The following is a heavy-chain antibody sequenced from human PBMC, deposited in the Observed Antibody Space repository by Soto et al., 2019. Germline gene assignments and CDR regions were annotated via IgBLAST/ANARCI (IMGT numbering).Heavy chain of an antibody. V-gene: IGHV2-5*01. CDR3: AHRTGPYGSRGYFDY. CDR2: INWKDDK. J-gene: IGHJ4*02. CDR1: GFSLIISGVG. D-gene: IGHD3-10*01. Sequence: SGPTLVNPTQTLTLTCTFSGFSLIISGVGVAWIRQSPGKFLEWLATINWKDDKVYSPSLQSRVTITKDTSKNQVVLTVTNMDPVDTATYYCAHRTGPYGSRGYFDYWGQGRMLTVCS.